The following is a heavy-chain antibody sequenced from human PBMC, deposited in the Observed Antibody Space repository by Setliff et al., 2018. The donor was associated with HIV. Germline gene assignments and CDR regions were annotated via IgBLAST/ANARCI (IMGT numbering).Heavy chain of an antibody. CDR2: INPNSGGT. CDR3: ARGRVPTSISPMDV. Sequence: ASVKVSCKASGYTFTGYYMHWVRQAPGQGLEWMGWINPNSGGTNYAQKFQGRVTMTRDTSISTAYMELSRLKSDDTALYYWARGRVPTSISPMDVWGKGTTVTVSS. CDR1: GYTFTGYY. D-gene: IGHD5-12*01. V-gene: IGHV1-2*02. J-gene: IGHJ6*04.